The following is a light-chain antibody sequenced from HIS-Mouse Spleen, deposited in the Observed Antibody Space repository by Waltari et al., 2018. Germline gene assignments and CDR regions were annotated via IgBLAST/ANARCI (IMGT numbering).Light chain of an antibody. CDR3: QQYYSYPPWT. J-gene: IGKJ1*01. CDR1: QGISSY. V-gene: IGKV1-8*01. CDR2: AAS. Sequence: TGDRVTITCRASQGISSYLAWYQQKPGKAPKLLIYAASTLQSGVPSRFSGSGSGTDFTLTISCLQSEDFATYYCQQYYSYPPWTFGQGTKVEIK.